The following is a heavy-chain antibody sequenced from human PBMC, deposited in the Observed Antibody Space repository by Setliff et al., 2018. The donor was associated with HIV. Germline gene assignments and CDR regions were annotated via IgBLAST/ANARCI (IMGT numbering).Heavy chain of an antibody. V-gene: IGHV3-23*01. CDR1: GFTFSSYG. D-gene: IGHD3-22*01. CDR2: ISGGGGTT. J-gene: IGHJ4*02. Sequence: LRLSCAASGFTFSSYGMNWVRQAPGKGLEWVSAISGGGGTTYYADSVKGRFTISRDNSKNTLYLQMNSLRAEDTAVYYCAKEFSLYYYDSSGYSYFDYWGQGTLVTVSS. CDR3: AKEFSLYYYDSSGYSYFDY.